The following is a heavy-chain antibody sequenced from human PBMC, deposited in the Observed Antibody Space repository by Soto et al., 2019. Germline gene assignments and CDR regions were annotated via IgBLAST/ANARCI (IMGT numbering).Heavy chain of an antibody. Sequence: EVQLLESGGGLVQPGGSLRLSCAASGFTFSSYAMSWVRQAPGKGLEWVSAISGSGGSTYYADSVKGRFTISRDNSEYTLYLQMNSLRAEDTVVYYCANPGAVFWSDDTIGPSNDFDYWGQGTLVTVSS. V-gene: IGHV3-23*01. J-gene: IGHJ4*02. CDR2: ISGSGGST. D-gene: IGHD3-3*01. CDR1: GFTFSSYA. CDR3: ANPGAVFWSDDTIGPSNDFDY.